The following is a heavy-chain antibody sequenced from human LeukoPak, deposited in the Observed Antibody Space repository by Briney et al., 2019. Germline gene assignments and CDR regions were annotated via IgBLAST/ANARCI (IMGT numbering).Heavy chain of an antibody. CDR3: AKERYSSGWYGPTFDY. Sequence: GGSLRLSCAASGFTFSSYAMSWVRQAPGKGLGWVSAISGSGGRTYYADSVKGRFTTSRDNSKNTLYLQMNSLRAEDTAIYYCAKERYSSGWYGPTFDYWGQGTLVTVSS. J-gene: IGHJ4*02. D-gene: IGHD6-19*01. CDR2: ISGSGGRT. CDR1: GFTFSSYA. V-gene: IGHV3-23*01.